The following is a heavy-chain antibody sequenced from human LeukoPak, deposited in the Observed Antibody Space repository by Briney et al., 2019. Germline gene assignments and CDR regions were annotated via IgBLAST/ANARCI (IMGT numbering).Heavy chain of an antibody. D-gene: IGHD3-10*01. Sequence: ASVKVSCKASGYTFTGYYMHWVRQAPGQGLEWMGWINPNSGGTNYAQKFKGRVTMTRDTSISTAYLELSRLRSDDTAVYYCARALSRTMVRAANVFDPWGQGTLVTVSS. CDR1: GYTFTGYY. J-gene: IGHJ5*02. CDR2: INPNSGGT. V-gene: IGHV1-2*02. CDR3: ARALSRTMVRAANVFDP.